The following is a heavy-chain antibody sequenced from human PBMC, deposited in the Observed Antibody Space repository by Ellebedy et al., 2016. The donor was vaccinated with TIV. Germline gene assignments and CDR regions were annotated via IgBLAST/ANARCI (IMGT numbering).Heavy chain of an antibody. CDR1: GGTFSSYA. Sequence: ASVKVSXXASGGTFSSYAISWVRQAPGQGLEWMGWISAYNGNTNYAQKLQGRVTMTTDTSTSTAYMELRSLRSDDTAVYYCARDLKWNMDVWGKGTTVTVSS. CDR3: ARDLKWNMDV. J-gene: IGHJ6*03. V-gene: IGHV1-18*01. D-gene: IGHD1-26*01. CDR2: ISAYNGNT.